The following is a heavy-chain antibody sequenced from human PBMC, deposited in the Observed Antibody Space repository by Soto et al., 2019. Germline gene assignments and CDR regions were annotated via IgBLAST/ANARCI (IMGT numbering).Heavy chain of an antibody. D-gene: IGHD3-10*01. J-gene: IGHJ6*02. V-gene: IGHV4-59*01. Sequence: SETLSLTCTVAGGSINSYYWSWIRQPPGKGLEWIGYIYYSGSTNYNPSLKSRVTISVDTSKNQFSLKLSSVTAADTAVYYCARDGSGSLGSINYGMDVWGQGTTVTVSS. CDR3: ARDGSGSLGSINYGMDV. CDR2: IYYSGST. CDR1: GGSINSYY.